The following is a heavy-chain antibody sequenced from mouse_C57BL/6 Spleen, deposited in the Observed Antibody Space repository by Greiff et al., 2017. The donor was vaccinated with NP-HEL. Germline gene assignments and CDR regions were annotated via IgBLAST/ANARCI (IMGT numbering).Heavy chain of an antibody. V-gene: IGHV1-82*01. CDR2: IYPGDGDT. J-gene: IGHJ1*03. CDR3: ARHSPYWYFDV. Sequence: VQLQQSGPELVKPGASVKISCKASGYAFSSSWMNWVKQRPGKGLEWIGRIYPGDGDTNYNGKFKGKATLTADKSSSTAYMQLSSLTSEDSAVYFCARHSPYWYFDVWGTGTTVTVSS. CDR1: GYAFSSSW. D-gene: IGHD2-12*01.